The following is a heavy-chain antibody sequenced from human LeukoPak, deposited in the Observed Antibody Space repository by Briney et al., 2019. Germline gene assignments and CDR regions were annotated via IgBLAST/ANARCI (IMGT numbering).Heavy chain of an antibody. V-gene: IGHV4-59*12. J-gene: IGHJ4*02. CDR1: GGSISSYY. Sequence: SETLSLTCTVSGGSISSYYWSWIRQPPGKGLEWIGEIYHSGSTNYNPSLKSRVTISVDKSKNQFSLKLSSVTAADTAVYYCARVYVYKYYFDYWGQGTLVTVSS. D-gene: IGHD5-24*01. CDR3: ARVYVYKYYFDY. CDR2: IYHSGST.